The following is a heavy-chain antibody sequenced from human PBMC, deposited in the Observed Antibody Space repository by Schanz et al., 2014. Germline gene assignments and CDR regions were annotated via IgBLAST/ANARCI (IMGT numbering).Heavy chain of an antibody. J-gene: IGHJ4*02. CDR3: AKYGTGKGVSFEY. V-gene: IGHV3-7*01. CDR2: IKLDGSEK. D-gene: IGHD1-26*01. CDR1: GFTFSGYW. Sequence: EVQLVESGGGLVQPGGSLRLYCAASGFTFSGYWMSWVRQAPGEGLGWVANIKLDGSEKYYVDSVKGRFTISRDNAKNSLYLQMNSLTAEDTAVYYCAKYGTGKGVSFEYWGQGTLVTVSS.